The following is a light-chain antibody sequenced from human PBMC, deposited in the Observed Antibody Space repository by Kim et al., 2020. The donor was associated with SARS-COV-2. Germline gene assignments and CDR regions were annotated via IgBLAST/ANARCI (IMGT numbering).Light chain of an antibody. Sequence: DIQMTQSPSTLSASVGDRVTITCRASQSISSWLAWYQQKPGKAPKFLIYKASNLESGVPSRFSGSGSGTEFTLTISSLQPDDFATYYCQQYKSYPYTFGQGTKVDIK. CDR1: QSISSW. CDR2: KAS. CDR3: QQYKSYPYT. V-gene: IGKV1-5*03. J-gene: IGKJ2*01.